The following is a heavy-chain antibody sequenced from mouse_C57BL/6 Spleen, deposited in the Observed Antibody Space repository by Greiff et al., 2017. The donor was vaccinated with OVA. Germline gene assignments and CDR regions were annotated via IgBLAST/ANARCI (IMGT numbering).Heavy chain of an antibody. Sequence: QVQLQQPGAELVKPGASVKMSCKASGYTFTSYWITWVKQRPGQGLEWIGAIYPGSGSTNYNEKFKSKATLTVDTSSSTAYMQLSSLTSEDSAVYYCASSHYYYGSSRGFYYAMDYWGQGTSVTVSS. V-gene: IGHV1-55*01. CDR1: GYTFTSYW. CDR3: ASSHYYYGSSRGFYYAMDY. D-gene: IGHD1-1*01. CDR2: IYPGSGST. J-gene: IGHJ4*01.